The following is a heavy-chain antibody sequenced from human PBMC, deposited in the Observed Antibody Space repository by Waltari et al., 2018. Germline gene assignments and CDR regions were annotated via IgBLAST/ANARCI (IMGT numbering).Heavy chain of an antibody. CDR1: GFTFSSYW. D-gene: IGHD5-18*01. J-gene: IGHJ4*02. Sequence: EVQLVESGGGLVQPGGSLRLSCAASGFTFSSYWMHWVRQDPGKGLVWVSRINSEGSTTNYADSVKGRFTISRDNARNTVYLQMNSLRAEDTAVYYCARGGSGYRYGYDYWGQGTLVTVSS. CDR3: ARGGSGYRYGYDY. CDR2: INSEGSTT. V-gene: IGHV3-74*01.